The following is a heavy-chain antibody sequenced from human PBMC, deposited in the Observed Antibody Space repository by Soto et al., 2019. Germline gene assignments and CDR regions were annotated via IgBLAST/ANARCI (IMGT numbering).Heavy chain of an antibody. V-gene: IGHV4-59*08. CDR3: ARHEEAYCGGDCSPNWFDP. D-gene: IGHD2-21*02. CDR2: IYYSGST. CDR1: GGSISSYY. Sequence: SETLSLTCTVSGGSISSYYWSWIRQHPGKGLEWIGYIYYSGSTNYNPSLKSRVTISVDTSKNQFSLKLSSVTAADTAVYYCARHEEAYCGGDCSPNWFDPWGQGTLVTVSS. J-gene: IGHJ5*02.